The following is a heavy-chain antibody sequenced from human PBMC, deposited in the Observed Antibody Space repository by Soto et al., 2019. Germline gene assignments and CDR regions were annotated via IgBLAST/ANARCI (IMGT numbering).Heavy chain of an antibody. CDR2: INPNSGGT. Sequence: QVQLVQSGAEVKKPGASVKVSCKASGYTFTGYYMHWVRQAPGQGLEWMGWINPNSGGTNYAQKFQGWVTMTRDTSISTTYMELSRLRSDDTAVYYCARGSSSWAPYYYYYMDVWGKGTTVTVSS. J-gene: IGHJ6*03. V-gene: IGHV1-2*04. CDR3: ARGSSSWAPYYYYYMDV. D-gene: IGHD6-13*01. CDR1: GYTFTGYY.